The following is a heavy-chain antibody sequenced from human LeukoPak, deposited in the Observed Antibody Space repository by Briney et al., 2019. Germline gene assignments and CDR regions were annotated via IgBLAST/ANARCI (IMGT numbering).Heavy chain of an antibody. CDR1: GYSISSGYY. Sequence: SETLSLTCAVSGYSISSGYYWGWIRQPPGKGLEWIGSIYHSGSTYYNPSLKSRVTISVDTSKNQFSLKLSSVTAADTAVYYCARDRGKVWFDPWGQGTLVTVSS. V-gene: IGHV4-38-2*02. J-gene: IGHJ5*02. CDR3: ARDRGKVWFDP. CDR2: IYHSGST.